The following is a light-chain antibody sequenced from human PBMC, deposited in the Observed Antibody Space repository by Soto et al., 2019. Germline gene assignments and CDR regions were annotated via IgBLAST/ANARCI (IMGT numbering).Light chain of an antibody. CDR2: EVS. CDR3: SSYTSSSTLYV. J-gene: IGLJ1*01. V-gene: IGLV2-14*01. Sequence: QSFLTQPASVSGSPGQSITIACAGTSSDVGGYNYVSWYQQHPGKAPKLMIYEVSNRPSGVSNRFSGSKSGNTASLTISGLQAEDEADYYCSSYTSSSTLYVSGTGTKVTVL. CDR1: SSDVGGYNY.